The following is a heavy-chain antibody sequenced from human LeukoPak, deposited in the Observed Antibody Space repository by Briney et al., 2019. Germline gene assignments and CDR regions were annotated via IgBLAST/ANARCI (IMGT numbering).Heavy chain of an antibody. J-gene: IGHJ4*02. CDR1: GVSITSGGYY. D-gene: IGHD1-26*01. CDR2: IYYTGST. Sequence: SETLSLTCTVSGVSITSGGYYWSWIRQHPGKGLEWIGYIYYTGSTYYNPSLKSRVTLSVDTSKNQFSLKLSSVTAADTAVYYCARVPYYGGETRSFDYRGQGTLVTVSS. CDR3: ARVPYYGGETRSFDY. V-gene: IGHV4-31*03.